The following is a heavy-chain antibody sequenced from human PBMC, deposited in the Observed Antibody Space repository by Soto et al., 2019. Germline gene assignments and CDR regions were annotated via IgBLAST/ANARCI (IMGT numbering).Heavy chain of an antibody. J-gene: IGHJ4*02. Sequence: EVQLLESGGGLGQPGGSLRLSCVASGFTFSSYAMNWVRQTPGKGLEWVSGISGSGAKTYYADSVKGRFTISRDNSKNMLSLQLNSLRAEDTAVYYCAKDLPRGSSGWYGYFDYWGQGTLVTVSS. CDR3: AKDLPRGSSGWYGYFDY. V-gene: IGHV3-23*01. CDR1: GFTFSSYA. CDR2: ISGSGAKT. D-gene: IGHD6-19*01.